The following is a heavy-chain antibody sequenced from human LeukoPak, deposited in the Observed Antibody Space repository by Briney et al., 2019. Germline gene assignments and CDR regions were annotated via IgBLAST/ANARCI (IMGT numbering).Heavy chain of an antibody. V-gene: IGHV3-20*04. Sequence: GGSLRLSCAASGFTFDDYGMSWVRQAPGKGLEWVSGINWNGGSTGYADSVKGRFTISRDNAKNSLYLQMNSLRAEDTALYYRARVMGSGYSLDYWGQGTLVTVSS. J-gene: IGHJ4*02. CDR1: GFTFDDYG. CDR3: ARVMGSGYSLDY. CDR2: INWNGGST. D-gene: IGHD3-22*01.